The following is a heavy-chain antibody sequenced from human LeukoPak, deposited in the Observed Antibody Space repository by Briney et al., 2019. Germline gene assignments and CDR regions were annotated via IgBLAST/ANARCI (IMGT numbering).Heavy chain of an antibody. CDR3: ARDLRYYDSSGHQGLFDY. V-gene: IGHV1-18*01. D-gene: IGHD3-22*01. CDR1: GYTFTSYG. Sequence: ASVKVSCKASGYTFTSYGISWVRQAPGQGLEWMGWISAYNGNTNYAQKLQGGVTMTTDTSTSTAYMELRSLRSDDTAVYYCARDLRYYDSSGHQGLFDYWGQGTLVTVSS. J-gene: IGHJ4*02. CDR2: ISAYNGNT.